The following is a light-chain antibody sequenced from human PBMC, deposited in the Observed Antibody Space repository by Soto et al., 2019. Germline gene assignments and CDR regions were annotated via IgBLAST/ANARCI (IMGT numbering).Light chain of an antibody. CDR1: QDIGNY. J-gene: IGKJ1*01. CDR3: QKYNIAPQT. CDR2: LAS. V-gene: IGKV1-27*01. Sequence: DIEMTQSPSSLSASVGDRVTITCRTSQDIGNYLAWYQQKPGKVPKLLIYLASTLQSGVPSRFGGSGSGTVFTLTISSLQPKDLATYYCQKYNIAPQTFGQGTKVEIK.